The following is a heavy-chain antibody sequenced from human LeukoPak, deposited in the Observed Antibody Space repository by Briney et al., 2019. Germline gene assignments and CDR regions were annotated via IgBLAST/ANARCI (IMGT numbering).Heavy chain of an antibody. CDR3: ARARVGALDI. CDR2: IYYSGST. Sequence: SETLSLTCTVSGGSISSYYWSWIRQPPGKGLEWIGYIYYSGSTNYNPSLKSRVTISVDTSKNQFSLKLSSVTAADTALYYFARARVGALDISGQGTMVTVSS. CDR1: GGSISSYY. J-gene: IGHJ3*02. D-gene: IGHD3-16*01. V-gene: IGHV4-59*01.